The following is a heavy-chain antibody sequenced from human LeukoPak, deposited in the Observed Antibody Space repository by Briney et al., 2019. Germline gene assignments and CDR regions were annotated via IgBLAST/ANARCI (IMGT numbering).Heavy chain of an antibody. CDR3: ARDQTFDI. V-gene: IGHV3-53*01. CDR2: IYSGGST. Sequence: GGSLRLSCAASGFTFSSYAMSWVRQAPGKGLEWVSVIYSGGSTYYADSVKGRFTISRDNSKNTLYLQMNSLRAEDTAVYYCARDQTFDIWGQGTMVTVSS. CDR1: GFTFSSYA. J-gene: IGHJ3*02.